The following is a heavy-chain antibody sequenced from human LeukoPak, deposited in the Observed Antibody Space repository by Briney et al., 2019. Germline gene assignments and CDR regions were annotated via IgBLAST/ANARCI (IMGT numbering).Heavy chain of an antibody. D-gene: IGHD3-22*01. V-gene: IGHV4-39*01. CDR1: GGSISSSSYY. CDR3: ASYIRHYDSSDQGGIVDY. Sequence: SETLSLTCTVSGGSISSSSYYWGWIRQPPGKGLEWIGSIYYSGSTYYNPSLKSRVTISVDTSKNLFSLKLSSVTAADTAVYYCASYIRHYDSSDQGGIVDYWGQGTLVTVSS. J-gene: IGHJ4*02. CDR2: IYYSGST.